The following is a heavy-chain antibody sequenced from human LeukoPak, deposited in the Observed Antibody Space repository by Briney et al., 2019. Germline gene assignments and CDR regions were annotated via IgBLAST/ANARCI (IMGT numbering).Heavy chain of an antibody. CDR3: ARGASLVVGATDYYYMDV. J-gene: IGHJ6*03. V-gene: IGHV4-34*01. CDR1: GGSFSGYY. D-gene: IGHD1-26*01. Sequence: SETLSLTCAVYGGSFSGYYWSWIRQPPGKGLEWIGEINHSGSTNYNPSLKSRVTISVDTSKNQFSLKLSSVTAADTAVYYCARGASLVVGATDYYYMDVWGKGTTVTVS. CDR2: INHSGST.